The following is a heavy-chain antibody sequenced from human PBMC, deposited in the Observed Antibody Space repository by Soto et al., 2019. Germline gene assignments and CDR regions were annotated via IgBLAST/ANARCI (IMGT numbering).Heavy chain of an antibody. CDR1: VYTVTTYG. J-gene: IGHJ4*02. CDR3: GRFYGSGSFPYDY. D-gene: IGHD3-10*01. Sequence: QGQVVQAGAEVKEPGASVECACKASVYTVTTYGISWVRQDPGQGLAWIGWINAYTGNTNYAQKVQGRVTMTTDTSTSTAYMELRILRSDDTVVYYCGRFYGSGSFPYDYWGQGTLFTVSS. V-gene: IGHV1-18*01. CDR2: INAYTGNT.